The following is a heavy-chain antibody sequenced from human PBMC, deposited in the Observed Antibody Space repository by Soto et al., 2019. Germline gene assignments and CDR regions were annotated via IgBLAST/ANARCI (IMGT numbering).Heavy chain of an antibody. J-gene: IGHJ6*02. D-gene: IGHD2-2*01. CDR2: ISYDGGNK. Sequence: QVQLVESGGGVVQPGRSLRLSCVASGFTFSSYGMYWVRQAPGKGLEWAAVISYDGGNKYYGDSVKGRFTISRDNPKNTLYLQMNSLSPEDTAVYYCARVTGYCSSSSCSREYRYYYGLDVWGQGTTVTGSS. V-gene: IGHV3-30*03. CDR1: GFTFSSYG. CDR3: ARVTGYCSSSSCSREYRYYYGLDV.